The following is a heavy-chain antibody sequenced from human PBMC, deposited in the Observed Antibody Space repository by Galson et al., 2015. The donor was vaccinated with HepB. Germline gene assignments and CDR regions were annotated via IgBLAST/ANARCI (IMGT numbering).Heavy chain of an antibody. D-gene: IGHD2-2*01. V-gene: IGHV3-30-3*01. CDR3: AREYIVVVPAAMRGMEVWFDP. J-gene: IGHJ5*02. Sequence: SLRLSCAASGFTFSSYAMHWVRQAPGKGLEWVAVISYDGSNKYYADSVKGRFTISRDNSKNTLYLQMNSLRAEDTAVYYCAREYIVVVPAAMRGMEVWFDPWGQGTLVTVSS. CDR1: GFTFSSYA. CDR2: ISYDGSNK.